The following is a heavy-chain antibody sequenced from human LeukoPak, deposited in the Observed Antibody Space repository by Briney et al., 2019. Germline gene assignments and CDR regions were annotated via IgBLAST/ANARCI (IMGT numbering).Heavy chain of an antibody. J-gene: IGHJ4*02. CDR2: IYYSGST. V-gene: IGHV4-39*01. CDR3: ARSDIVATIPFDY. D-gene: IGHD5-12*01. CDR1: GGSIISSSYY. Sequence: SETLSPTCTVSGGSIISSSYYWGWIRQPPGKGLEWIGSIYYSGSTYYNPSLKSRVTISVDTSKNQFSLKLSSVTAADTAVYYCARSDIVATIPFDYWGQGTLVTVSS.